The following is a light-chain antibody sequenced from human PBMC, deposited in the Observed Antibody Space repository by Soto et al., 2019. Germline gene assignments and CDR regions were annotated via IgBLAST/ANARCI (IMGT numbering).Light chain of an antibody. CDR2: SNN. V-gene: IGLV1-44*01. CDR1: SSNIGGNT. J-gene: IGLJ1*01. Sequence: QSVLTQPPSVSGTPGQRVTISCSGRSSNIGGNTVNWYQHFPGTAPKFLIFSNNQRPSGVPERFYGSKSGTSASLAIRGLMSEDEAVYNWATWDARLSRNVIGTGTKDTVL. CDR3: ATWDARLSRNV.